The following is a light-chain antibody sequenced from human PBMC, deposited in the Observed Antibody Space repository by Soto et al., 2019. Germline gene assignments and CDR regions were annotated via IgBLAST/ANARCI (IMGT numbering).Light chain of an antibody. CDR2: DVS. V-gene: IGLV2-14*01. Sequence: QSVLTQPASVSGSPGQSITISRTGTSSDVGDYDYVSWYQQHPGKAPKLMIYDVSNRPSGVSNRFSGSKSGNTASLTISGLQTEDEADYYCSSYTSSTTWVFGGGTKLTVL. CDR3: SSYTSSTTWV. J-gene: IGLJ3*02. CDR1: SSDVGDYDY.